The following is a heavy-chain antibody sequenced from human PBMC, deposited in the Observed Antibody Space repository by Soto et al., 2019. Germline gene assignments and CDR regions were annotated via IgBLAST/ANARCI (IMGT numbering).Heavy chain of an antibody. J-gene: IGHJ6*02. V-gene: IGHV5-51*01. D-gene: IGHD6-13*01. CDR3: TKQEGSFPPYHYGLDV. CDR2: IYPGDSDT. CDR1: GYSFTSYW. Sequence: PGESLKISCKGSGYSFTSYWIGWVRQMPGKGLEWMGIIYPGDSDTRYSPSFQGQVTISADKSISTAYLQWSSLKASDTAMYYCTKQEGSFPPYHYGLDVWGRGTTVTVAS.